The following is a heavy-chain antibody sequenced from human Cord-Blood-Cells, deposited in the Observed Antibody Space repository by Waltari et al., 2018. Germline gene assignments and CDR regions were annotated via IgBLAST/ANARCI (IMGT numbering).Heavy chain of an antibody. CDR2: ISPILGIA. V-gene: IGHV1-69*09. J-gene: IGHJ4*02. CDR3: AEAKRSSSFDY. Sequence: QVQLVQSGAEVKKPGSSVKVSCKASGGTFSSYAISWVRQAPGQGLEWMGRISPILGIANYAQKSQGRVTITADKSTSTAYMELSSLRSEDTAVYYCAEAKRSSSFDYWGQGTLVTVSS. CDR1: GGTFSSYA. D-gene: IGHD6-13*01.